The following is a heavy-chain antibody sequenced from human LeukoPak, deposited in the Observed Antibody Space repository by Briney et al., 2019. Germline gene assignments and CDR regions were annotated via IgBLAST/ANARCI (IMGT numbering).Heavy chain of an antibody. CDR1: GFTFSSYS. J-gene: IGHJ4*02. CDR3: AKWGDYDILTGYYVSDF. CDR2: ITGSGDTT. Sequence: GGSLRLSCAASGFTFSSYSMNWVRQAPGKGLEWVSAITGSGDTTYYADSVKGRFTISRDNSKNTLYVEMNTLRAEDTAVYYCAKWGDYDILTGYYVSDFWGQGTLVTASS. V-gene: IGHV3-23*01. D-gene: IGHD3-9*01.